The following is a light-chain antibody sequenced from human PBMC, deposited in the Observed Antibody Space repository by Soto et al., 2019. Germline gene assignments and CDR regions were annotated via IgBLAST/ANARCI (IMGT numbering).Light chain of an antibody. CDR1: QGITRD. CDR2: AAS. V-gene: IGKV1-17*01. CDR3: LQHNFYPYT. J-gene: IGKJ2*01. Sequence: DIQMTQSPSSLSASVGDRVSITCRASQGITRDLALYQQKPGKAPKRLIYAASSLQSGVPSRFSGSGSGTEFTLTSSSLQPEDFATYYCLQHNFYPYTFGKGTRLESK.